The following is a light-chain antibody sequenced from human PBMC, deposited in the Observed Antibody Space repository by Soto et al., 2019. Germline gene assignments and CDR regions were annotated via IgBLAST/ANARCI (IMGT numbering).Light chain of an antibody. Sequence: DIQMTQSPSTLSASVGERVTITCRASQSISSWLAWYQQKPGKAHKLLIYAASTLQSGVPSRVSGSGSGTEFTLTISSLQPEDFATYYCQQLNSYPPTFGQGTKVDI. CDR1: QSISSW. CDR2: AAS. J-gene: IGKJ1*01. CDR3: QQLNSYPPT. V-gene: IGKV1-5*01.